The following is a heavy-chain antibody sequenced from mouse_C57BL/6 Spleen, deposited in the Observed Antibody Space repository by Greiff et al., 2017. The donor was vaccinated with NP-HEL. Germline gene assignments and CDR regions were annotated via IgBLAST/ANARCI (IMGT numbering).Heavy chain of an antibody. Sequence: DVQLVESGGGLVKPGGSLKLSCAASGFTFSSYTMSWVRQTPEKRLEWVATISGGGGNTYYPDSVNGRFTISRDNAKNNLYLQMSSLRSEDTALYYCARQVDYDVGYYYAMDYWGQGTSVTVSS. J-gene: IGHJ4*01. CDR2: ISGGGGNT. CDR3: ARQVDYDVGYYYAMDY. D-gene: IGHD2-4*01. V-gene: IGHV5-9*01. CDR1: GFTFSSYT.